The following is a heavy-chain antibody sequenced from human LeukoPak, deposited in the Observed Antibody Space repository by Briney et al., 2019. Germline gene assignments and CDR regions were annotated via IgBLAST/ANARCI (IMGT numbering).Heavy chain of an antibody. CDR1: GGSISSGGYY. V-gene: IGHV4-30-2*01. CDR2: IYHSGST. J-gene: IGHJ4*02. CDR3: ARGGGRVEMATTYFDY. Sequence: PSETLSLTCTVSGGSISSGGYYWSWIRQPPGKGLEWIGYIYHSGSTYYNPSLKSRVTISVDRSKNQFSLKLSSVTAADTAVYYCARGGGRVEMATTYFDYWGQGTLVTVSS. D-gene: IGHD5-24*01.